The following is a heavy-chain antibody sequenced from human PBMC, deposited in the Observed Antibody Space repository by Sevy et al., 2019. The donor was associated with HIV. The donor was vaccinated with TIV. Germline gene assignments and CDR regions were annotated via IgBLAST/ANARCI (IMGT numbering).Heavy chain of an antibody. Sequence: SETLSLACAVYGGSFSGYYWSWIRRPPGKGLEWIGELNHSGSTNDNPSLKSRVTISVDTSKNQFSLKLSSVTAADTAVYYCARGSIAARPFDYWGQGTLVTVSS. D-gene: IGHD6-6*01. CDR1: GGSFSGYY. V-gene: IGHV4-34*01. CDR2: LNHSGST. CDR3: ARGSIAARPFDY. J-gene: IGHJ4*02.